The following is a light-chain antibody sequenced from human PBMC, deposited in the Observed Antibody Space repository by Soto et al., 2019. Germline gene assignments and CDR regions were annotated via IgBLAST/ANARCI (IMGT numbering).Light chain of an antibody. V-gene: IGLV2-14*01. CDR2: DVN. J-gene: IGLJ1*01. CDR1: SSDVGGYNL. Sequence: QSALTQPASVSGSPGQSITISCTGTSSDVGGYNLVSWYQQYPDKAPKLMIFDVNTRPSGVSNRFSGSKSGNTASLTISGLQAEDEADSSCSSYKSSSTLPYVFGTGTKLTVL. CDR3: SSYKSSSTLPYV.